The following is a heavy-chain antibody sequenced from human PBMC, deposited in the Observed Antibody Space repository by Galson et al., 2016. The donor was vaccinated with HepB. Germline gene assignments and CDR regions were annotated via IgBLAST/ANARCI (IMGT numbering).Heavy chain of an antibody. D-gene: IGHD4-17*01. CDR3: VRSTYGDWHSV. CDR2: ISGSGSVI. J-gene: IGHJ4*02. Sequence: SLRLSCAASGFAFLDYHMSWIRQAPGKGPQWVSYISGSGSVIYYEDSVRGRFTISKDNAKNLLYLQLSSLRVEDTAVYYCVRSTYGDWHSVWGQGTKVTVSS. CDR1: GFAFLDYH. V-gene: IGHV3-11*01.